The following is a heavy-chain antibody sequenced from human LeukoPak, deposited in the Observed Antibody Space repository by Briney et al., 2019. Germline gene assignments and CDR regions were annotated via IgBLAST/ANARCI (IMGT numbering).Heavy chain of an antibody. CDR3: ARDRGFVVAVRRYYFDY. D-gene: IGHD2-15*01. Sequence: SETLSLTCTVSGGSISSSSYYWGWIRQPPGKGLEWIGSIYYSGSTYYNPSLKSRVTISVDTSKNQFSLKLSSVTAADTAVYYCARDRGFVVAVRRYYFDYWGQGTLVTVSS. V-gene: IGHV4-39*07. J-gene: IGHJ4*02. CDR1: GGSISSSSYY. CDR2: IYYSGST.